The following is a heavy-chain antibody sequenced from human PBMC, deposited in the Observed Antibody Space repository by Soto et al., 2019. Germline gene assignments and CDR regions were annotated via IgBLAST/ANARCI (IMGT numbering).Heavy chain of an antibody. D-gene: IGHD6-19*01. Sequence: PGGSLRLSCAASGFTFDDYTMHWVRQAPGKGLEWVSLISWDGGSTYYADSVKGRFTISRDNSKNSLYLQMNSLRTEDTALYYCAKDAVAGTSLSGYYGMDVWGQGTTVTVSS. CDR2: ISWDGGST. J-gene: IGHJ6*02. CDR1: GFTFDDYT. V-gene: IGHV3-43*01. CDR3: AKDAVAGTSLSGYYGMDV.